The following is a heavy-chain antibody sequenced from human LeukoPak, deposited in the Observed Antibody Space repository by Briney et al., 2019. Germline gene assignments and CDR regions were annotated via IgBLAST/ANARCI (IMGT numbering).Heavy chain of an antibody. CDR3: ARAPWDFWSGYSNWFDP. V-gene: IGHV4-34*01. Sequence: SETLSLTCAIYGGSFSAYYWSWIRQPPGKGLEWIGEINHSGSTNYNPSLKSRVTISVDTSKNQFSLKLSSVTAADTAMYYCARAPWDFWSGYSNWFDPWGQGTLVTVSS. CDR2: INHSGST. D-gene: IGHD3-3*01. J-gene: IGHJ5*02. CDR1: GGSFSAYY.